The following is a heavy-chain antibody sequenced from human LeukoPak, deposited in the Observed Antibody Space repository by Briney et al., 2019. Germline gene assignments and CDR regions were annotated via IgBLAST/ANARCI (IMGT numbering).Heavy chain of an antibody. Sequence: GGSLRLSCAASGFTFNTYGMHWVRQAPGKGLEWVAVIWYDGSYKYYADSVKGRFTISRDNSKNTLYLQMNSLRAEDTAVYYCAKDHGSSWYGRDFDYWGQGTLVTVSS. CDR2: IWYDGSYK. CDR3: AKDHGSSWYGRDFDY. J-gene: IGHJ4*02. CDR1: GFTFNTYG. V-gene: IGHV3-30*02. D-gene: IGHD6-13*01.